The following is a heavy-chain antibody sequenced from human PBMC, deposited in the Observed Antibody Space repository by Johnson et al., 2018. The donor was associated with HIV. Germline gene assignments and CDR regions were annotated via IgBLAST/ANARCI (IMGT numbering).Heavy chain of an antibody. CDR2: ISGSGGST. CDR3: SRVLAGIAARPLTFDAFGL. D-gene: IGHD6-6*01. Sequence: VQLVESGGGLVQPGGSLRLSCAASGFTFSSYAMSWVRQAPGKGLEWVSAISGSGGSTYYADSVKGRFTISRDNSKNTLYLQMNSLRAEDTSVYYCSRVLAGIAARPLTFDAFGLWGQGTMVTVSS. V-gene: IGHV3-23*04. J-gene: IGHJ3*01. CDR1: GFTFSSYA.